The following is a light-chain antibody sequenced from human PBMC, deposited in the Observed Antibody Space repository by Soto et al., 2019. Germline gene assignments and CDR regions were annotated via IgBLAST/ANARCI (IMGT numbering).Light chain of an antibody. J-gene: IGKJ1*01. CDR2: KAS. Sequence: DIQMTQSPSTLSASVGDRVTITCRASQSIITSLAWYQQKPGKAPKLLIYKASSLQSGVPSRFSGSGSGTEFTLIMSSLQPYDFVTFYCQQYNSYSRTFGQGTKVDIK. CDR3: QQYNSYSRT. CDR1: QSIITS. V-gene: IGKV1-5*03.